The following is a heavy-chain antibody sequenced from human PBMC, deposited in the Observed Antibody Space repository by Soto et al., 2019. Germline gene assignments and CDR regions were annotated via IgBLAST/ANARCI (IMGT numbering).Heavy chain of an antibody. CDR1: GFTVSSNY. D-gene: IGHD2-8*01. J-gene: IGHJ5*02. Sequence: EVQVVETGGGLIQPGGSLRLSCAVSGFTVSSNYMSWVRQPPGKGPEWVSDIYSGGSTYYADSVKGRFTISRDNSKNALYLQMNRLRAEDTAVYYCARERDGHNPNWFDLWGQGTLVTVSS. CDR2: IYSGGST. V-gene: IGHV3-53*02. CDR3: ARERDGHNPNWFDL.